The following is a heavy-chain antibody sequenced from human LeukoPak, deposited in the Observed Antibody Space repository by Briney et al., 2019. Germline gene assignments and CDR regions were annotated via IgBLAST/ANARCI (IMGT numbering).Heavy chain of an antibody. CDR2: IYSSGST. Sequence: SETLSLTCTVSGDSISSYYWSWTRQPAGKGLEWIGRIYSSGSTNYNPSLKSRVTMSVDTSKNQFSLKLSSVTAADTAVYYCASRLRGYYMDVWGKGTTVTVSS. CDR1: GDSISSYY. D-gene: IGHD3-16*01. CDR3: ASRLRGYYMDV. J-gene: IGHJ6*03. V-gene: IGHV4-4*07.